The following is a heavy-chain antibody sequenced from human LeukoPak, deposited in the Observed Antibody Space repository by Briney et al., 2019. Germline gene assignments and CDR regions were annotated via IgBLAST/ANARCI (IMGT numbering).Heavy chain of an antibody. J-gene: IGHJ6*02. CDR2: VSKSDGTT. Sequence: GGSLRLSCAASGFTFTTYAMSWVRQAPGKGLEWVSSVSKSDGTTYYADSVKGRLTISRDNSKNTLHLQMNGLRAEDAAVYYCARGSYGMDVWGQGTTVTVSS. CDR3: ARGSYGMDV. CDR1: GFTFTTYA. V-gene: IGHV3-23*01.